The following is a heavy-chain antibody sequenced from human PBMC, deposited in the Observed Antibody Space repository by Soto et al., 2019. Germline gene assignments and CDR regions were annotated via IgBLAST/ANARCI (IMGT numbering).Heavy chain of an antibody. Sequence: EVQLVESGGSLVKPGGSLRLSCAASGFTFSNAWMNWVRQAPGKGLEWVGRIKSKTDGGTTDYAAPVKGRFTISRDDSKNTLYLQMNSLKTEDTAVYYCTTDSFPPFGITVTTPGYGMDVWGQGTTVTVSS. CDR3: TTDSFPPFGITVTTPGYGMDV. D-gene: IGHD4-17*01. J-gene: IGHJ6*02. CDR1: GFTFSNAW. CDR2: IKSKTDGGTT. V-gene: IGHV3-15*07.